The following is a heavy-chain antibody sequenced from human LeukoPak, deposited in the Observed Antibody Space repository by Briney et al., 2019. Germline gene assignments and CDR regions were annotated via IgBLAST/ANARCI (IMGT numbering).Heavy chain of an antibody. CDR2: IYHSGST. D-gene: IGHD6-6*01. V-gene: IGHV4-30-2*01. CDR1: GGSISSGGYY. CDR3: ARCDWVYSSSRVLYYFDY. J-gene: IGHJ4*02. Sequence: SETLPLTCTVSGGSISSGGYYWSWIRQPPGKGLEWIGYIYHSGSTYYNPSLKSRVTISVDTSKNQFSLKLSSVTAADTAVYYCARCDWVYSSSRVLYYFDYWGQGTLVTVSS.